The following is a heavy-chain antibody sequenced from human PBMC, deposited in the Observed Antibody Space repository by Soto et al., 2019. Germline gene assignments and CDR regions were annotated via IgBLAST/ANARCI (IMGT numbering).Heavy chain of an antibody. Sequence: QVQLVQSGAEVKKPGASVKVSCKASGYTFTGYYMHWVRQAPGQGLEWMGWINPNSGGTNYAQKFQGRVTMTRDTSISTASMELSRLRSDDTAVYYCAREGGYYYGSGAYFDYWGQGTLVTVSS. CDR3: AREGGYYYGSGAYFDY. CDR2: INPNSGGT. V-gene: IGHV1-2*02. D-gene: IGHD3-10*01. J-gene: IGHJ4*02. CDR1: GYTFTGYY.